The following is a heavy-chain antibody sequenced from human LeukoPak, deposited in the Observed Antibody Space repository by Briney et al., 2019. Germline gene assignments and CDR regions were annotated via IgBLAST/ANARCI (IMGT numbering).Heavy chain of an antibody. J-gene: IGHJ6*02. CDR1: GYTFTSYG. CDR3: ARGHYDIFTGTHNYYYGMDV. V-gene: IGHV1-18*01. CDR2: ISAYNGNT. Sequence: ASVKVSCKASGYTFTSYGISWVRQAPGQGLEWMGWISAYNGNTNYAQKLQGRVTMTTDTSTSTAYMELRSLRSDDTAVYYCARGHYDIFTGTHNYYYGMDVWGQGTTVTVSS. D-gene: IGHD3-9*01.